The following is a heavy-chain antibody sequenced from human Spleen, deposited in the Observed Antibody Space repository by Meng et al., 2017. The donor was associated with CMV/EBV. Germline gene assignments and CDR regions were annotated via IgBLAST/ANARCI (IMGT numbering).Heavy chain of an antibody. V-gene: IGHV1-2*02. CDR2: INPNSGDT. J-gene: IGHJ4*02. CDR3: ARGGNLDY. Sequence: KVSCKASGYTFTGYFIYWVRQAPGQGLEWMGWINPNSGDTNYAQKFQGRVTMTRDTSISTAFMELSRLRSDDTAMYYCARGGNLDYWGQGTLVTVSS. CDR1: GYTFTGYF. D-gene: IGHD4-23*01.